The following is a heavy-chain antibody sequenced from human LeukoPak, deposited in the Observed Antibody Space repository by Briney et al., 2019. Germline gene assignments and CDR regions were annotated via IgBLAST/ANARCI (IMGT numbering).Heavy chain of an antibody. J-gene: IGHJ5*02. Sequence: GASVKVPCKASGYTFTGYYMHWVRQAPGQGLEWMGWINPNSGGTNYAQKFQGRVTVTRDTSISTAYMELSRLRSDDTAVYYCARDTVGATDWFDPWGQGTLVTVSS. CDR1: GYTFTGYY. V-gene: IGHV1-2*02. CDR2: INPNSGGT. D-gene: IGHD1-26*01. CDR3: ARDTVGATDWFDP.